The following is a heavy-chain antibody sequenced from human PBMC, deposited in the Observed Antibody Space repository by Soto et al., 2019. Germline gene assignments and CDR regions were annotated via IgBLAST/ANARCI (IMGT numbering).Heavy chain of an antibody. CDR1: GCTFSSYS. CDR2: IIPIFGTA. J-gene: IGHJ4*02. Sequence: ASVKVSCKASGCTFSSYSISWVRQAPGQGLEWMGGIIPIFGTANYAQKFQGRVTITADESTSTAYMELSSLRSEDTAVYYCARAPIMGTDGVFYYWGQGTLVTVSS. CDR3: ARAPIMGTDGVFYY. D-gene: IGHD1-26*01. V-gene: IGHV1-69*13.